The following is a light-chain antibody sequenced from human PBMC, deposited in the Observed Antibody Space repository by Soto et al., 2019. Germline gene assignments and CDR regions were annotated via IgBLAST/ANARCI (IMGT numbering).Light chain of an antibody. CDR2: GAS. V-gene: IGKV3-15*01. CDR1: QGVSSN. CDR3: QQYNNWPPWT. J-gene: IGKJ1*01. Sequence: EIVMRQSPATLSVSPGERATLSCRASQGVSSNLAWYQQKPGQAPRLLIYGASTRATGIPARFSGSGSGTEFTLTISSLQSEDFAVYYCQQYNNWPPWTFGQGTKVDIK.